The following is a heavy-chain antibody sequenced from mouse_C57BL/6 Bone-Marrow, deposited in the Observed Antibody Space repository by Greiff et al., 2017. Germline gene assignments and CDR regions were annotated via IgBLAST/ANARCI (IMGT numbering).Heavy chain of an antibody. J-gene: IGHJ1*03. Sequence: DVMLVESGGGLVQPGESLKLSCESNEYEFPSHDMSWVRKTPEKRLELVAAIHSDGGSTYYPDTMERRFIISRDNTKKTLYLQMSSLRSEDTALYYCARHAPYYYGSSHWYFDVWGTGTTVTVSS. V-gene: IGHV5-2*01. CDR2: IHSDGGST. CDR1: EYEFPSHD. D-gene: IGHD1-1*01. CDR3: ARHAPYYYGSSHWYFDV.